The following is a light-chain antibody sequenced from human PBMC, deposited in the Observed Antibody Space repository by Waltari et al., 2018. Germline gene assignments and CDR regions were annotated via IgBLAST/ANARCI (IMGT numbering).Light chain of an antibody. CDR1: QSISNW. CDR3: QQCYSSPYT. Sequence: DIQMTQSPSTLSASVGACVTITCRASQSISNWLAWYQQKPGKAPNLLISDASSLASGVPSRFSGGGSGTEFTLTISSLQPDDVAVYFCQQCYSSPYTFGRGTKLEIK. V-gene: IGKV1-5*01. J-gene: IGKJ2*01. CDR2: DAS.